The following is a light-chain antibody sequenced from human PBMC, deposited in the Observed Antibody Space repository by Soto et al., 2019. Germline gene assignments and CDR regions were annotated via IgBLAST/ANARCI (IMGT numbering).Light chain of an antibody. V-gene: IGKV4-1*01. CDR2: WAS. CDR1: QSVLYSSNNKNY. J-gene: IGKJ2*01. Sequence: DIVMTQSPDSLAVSLGERATINCKSSQSVLYSSNNKNYLAWYQLKPGPPPKLLIYWASTRESGVPDRFSGSGSGTDFTLTISSLQAEDVAVYYCQQYYGTLYTFGQGTKLEIK. CDR3: QQYYGTLYT.